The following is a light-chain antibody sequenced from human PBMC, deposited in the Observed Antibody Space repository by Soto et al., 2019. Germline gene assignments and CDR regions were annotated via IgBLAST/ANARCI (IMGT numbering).Light chain of an antibody. CDR2: DAS. J-gene: IGKJ1*01. CDR1: QDISNY. CDR3: QHDDNPPET. V-gene: IGKV1-33*01. Sequence: QLTDSESSSPASVGDRATIICKASQDISNYLNWYQQKPGKAPKLLIYDASNLETGVPSRFSGSGSGTDFTFTISSLQPEDIATYYCQHDDNPPETFGEGTKVDIK.